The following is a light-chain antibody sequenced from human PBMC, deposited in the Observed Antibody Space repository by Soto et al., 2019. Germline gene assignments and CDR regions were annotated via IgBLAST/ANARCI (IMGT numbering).Light chain of an antibody. J-gene: IGKJ4*01. V-gene: IGKV1-5*03. CDR3: QQYNSYPLT. CDR1: QSISNW. CDR2: KAS. Sequence: DIQMTQSPSTLSASVGDRVTITCRASQSISNWLAWYQQKPGKAPKLLIYKASSLESGVPSRFSGTGSGTEFTLTISSLQPDDFAIYYCQQYNSYPLTVGGGTKVEIK.